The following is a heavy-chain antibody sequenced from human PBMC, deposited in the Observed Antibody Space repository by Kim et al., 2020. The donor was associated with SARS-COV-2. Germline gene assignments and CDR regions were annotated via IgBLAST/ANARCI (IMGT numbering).Heavy chain of an antibody. V-gene: IGHV3-74*01. Sequence: GGSLRLSCAASGFTFSSYWMHWVRQAPGKGLVWVSRINSDGSSTSYADSVKGRFTISRDNAKNTLYLQMNSLRAEDTAVYYCARGGVSTVAGSEVYYYYYGMDVWGQGTTVTVSS. CDR3: ARGGVSTVAGSEVYYYYYGMDV. D-gene: IGHD6-19*01. J-gene: IGHJ6*02. CDR1: GFTFSSYW. CDR2: INSDGSST.